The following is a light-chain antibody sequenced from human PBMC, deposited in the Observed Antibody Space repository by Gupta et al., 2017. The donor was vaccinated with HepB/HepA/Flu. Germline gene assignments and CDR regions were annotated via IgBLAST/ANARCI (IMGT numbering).Light chain of an antibody. CDR2: DAS. CDR1: QIFSGRS. Sequence: EIVLTQSPDTLSLSPGARATRSCTASQIFSGRSFASYHQKPGQAPRLLIYDASSSATGIPDRFSCSRSATAFTLTIIRRVPEDFAVYYCQQEDSSPWTFGRGTRLEIK. J-gene: IGKJ1*01. CDR3: QQEDSSPWT. V-gene: IGKV3-20*01.